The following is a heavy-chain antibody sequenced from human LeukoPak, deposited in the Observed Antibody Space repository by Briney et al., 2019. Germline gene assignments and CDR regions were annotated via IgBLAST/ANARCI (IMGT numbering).Heavy chain of an antibody. J-gene: IGHJ4*02. D-gene: IGHD6-19*01. CDR1: GFTFSSYG. CDR2: ITGYDGST. Sequence: GGSLRLSCAASGFTFSSYGMTWVRQAPGKGLEWVSAITGYDGSTYYADSVKGRFTISSDNAKNSLYLQMNSLRAEDTAVYYCARVSISIAVFDYWGQGTLVTVSS. CDR3: ARVSISIAVFDY. V-gene: IGHV3-23*01.